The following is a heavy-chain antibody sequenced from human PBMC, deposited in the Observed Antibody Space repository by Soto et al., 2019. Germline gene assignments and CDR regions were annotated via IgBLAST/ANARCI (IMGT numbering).Heavy chain of an antibody. V-gene: IGHV3-23*01. J-gene: IGHJ4*02. Sequence: EVQLLESGGGLVQPEGSLRLSCAASGFTFSSYAMNWVRQAPGKGLEWVSAMGINTYYTDSVKGRFTISRDNSKNTVYLQMNSLRAEDTAIYYCAKDRYSGADWGDYFDYWGQGVLVTVSS. D-gene: IGHD5-12*01. CDR3: AKDRYSGADWGDYFDY. CDR1: GFTFSSYA. CDR2: MGINT.